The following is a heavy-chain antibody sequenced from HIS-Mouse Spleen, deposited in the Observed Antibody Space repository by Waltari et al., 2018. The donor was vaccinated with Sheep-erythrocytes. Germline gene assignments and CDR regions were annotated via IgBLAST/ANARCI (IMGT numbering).Heavy chain of an antibody. V-gene: IGHV2-26*01. CDR1: GFSLSNARMG. CDR3: ARITSYYDFWSTYNKDYFDY. Sequence: QVTLKESGPVLVKPTETLTLTCTVSGFSLSNARMGVSWIRQPPGKALEWLAHIFSIDEKSYSTSLKSRLTISKDTSKSQVVLTMTNMDPVDTATYYCARITSYYDFWSTYNKDYFDYWGQGTLVTVSS. J-gene: IGHJ4*02. D-gene: IGHD3-3*01. CDR2: IFSIDEK.